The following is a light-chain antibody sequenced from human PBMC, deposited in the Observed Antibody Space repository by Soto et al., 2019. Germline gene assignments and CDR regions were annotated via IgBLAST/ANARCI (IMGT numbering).Light chain of an antibody. CDR3: CSYAGSSSYA. Sequence: QSVLTQPAPVSGSPGQSITISCTGTSSDVGSYDLVSWYQQHPGKAPKLMIYEVTKRPSGVSNRFSGSKSGNTASLTISGLQAEDEADYYCCSYAGSSSYAFGTGTKVTVL. V-gene: IGLV2-23*02. CDR2: EVT. J-gene: IGLJ1*01. CDR1: SSDVGSYDL.